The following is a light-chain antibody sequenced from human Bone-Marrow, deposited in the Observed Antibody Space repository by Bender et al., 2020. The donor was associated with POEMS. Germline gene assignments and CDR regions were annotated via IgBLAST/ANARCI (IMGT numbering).Light chain of an antibody. CDR1: SSDIGAYDL. J-gene: IGLJ3*02. V-gene: IGLV2-23*02. Sequence: QSPLTQTASVSGSPGESIIISCSGTSSDIGAYDLVSWYQQHPDKAPKLIILEVDRRPAGFSPRFAGSKSGNTASLTFSGLQSEDEAHYCCCSYVHNTTWVFGGGTRLTVL. CDR2: EVD. CDR3: CSYVHNTTWV.